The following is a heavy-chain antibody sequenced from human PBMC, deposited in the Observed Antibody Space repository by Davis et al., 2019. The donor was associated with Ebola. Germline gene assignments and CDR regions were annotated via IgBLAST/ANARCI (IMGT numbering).Heavy chain of an antibody. V-gene: IGHV3-73*01. D-gene: IGHD6-13*01. CDR3: TRASADSSRDY. J-gene: IGHJ4*02. CDR1: GLTFSGSA. CDR2: IRSKANSYAT. Sequence: GGSLRLSCAASGLTFSGSAMHWVRQASGKGLEWVGRIRSKANSYATAYAASVKGRFTISRDDSKNTAYLQMNSLKTEDTAVYYCTRASADSSRDYWGQGTLVTVSS.